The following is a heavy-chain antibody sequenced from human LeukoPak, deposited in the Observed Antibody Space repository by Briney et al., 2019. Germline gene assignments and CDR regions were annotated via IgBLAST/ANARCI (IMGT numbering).Heavy chain of an antibody. CDR3: AKVYYYDSSGYYSVGYYFDY. J-gene: IGHJ4*02. CDR1: GFTFSSYA. D-gene: IGHD3-22*01. Sequence: GGSLRLSCAASGFTFSSYAMNWVRQAPGKGLEWVSAISGSGGSTYYADSVKGRFTISRDNSKNTLYLQMNSLRAEDTAVYYCAKVYYYDSSGYYSVGYYFDYWGQGTLVTVSS. CDR2: ISGSGGST. V-gene: IGHV3-23*01.